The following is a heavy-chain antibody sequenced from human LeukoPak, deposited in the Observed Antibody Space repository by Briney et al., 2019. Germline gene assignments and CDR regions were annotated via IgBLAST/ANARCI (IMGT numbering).Heavy chain of an antibody. J-gene: IGHJ4*02. CDR1: GVTFDDCA. CDR2: ISWNSGSI. Sequence: GRSLRLSCAASGVTFDDCAMHWVRQAPGKGLEWVSGISWNSGSIGYADSVKGRFTISRDNAKNSLYLQMNSLRAEDMALYYCAKGNGVVDWGQGTLVTVSS. CDR3: AKGNGVVD. D-gene: IGHD3-3*01. V-gene: IGHV3-9*03.